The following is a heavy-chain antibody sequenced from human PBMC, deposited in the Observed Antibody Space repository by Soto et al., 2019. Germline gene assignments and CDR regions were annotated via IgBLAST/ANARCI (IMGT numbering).Heavy chain of an antibody. Sequence: SVKVSCKXSGGTFSSYAISWVRQAPGQGLEWMGGIIPIFGTANYAQKFQGRVTITADKSTSTAYMELSSLRSEDTAVYYRARDKVAAAGFKGWFDPWGQGTLVTVS. CDR1: GGTFSSYA. J-gene: IGHJ5*02. CDR3: ARDKVAAAGFKGWFDP. CDR2: IIPIFGTA. V-gene: IGHV1-69*06. D-gene: IGHD6-13*01.